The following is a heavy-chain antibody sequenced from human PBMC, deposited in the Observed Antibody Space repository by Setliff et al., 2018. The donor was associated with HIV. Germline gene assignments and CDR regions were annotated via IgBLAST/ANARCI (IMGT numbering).Heavy chain of an antibody. Sequence: LRLSCVGSGFTFNGYAMNWVRQAPGKGLEWVSYISSSSSSIYYGDSVKGRFTISRDNAKNSLYLQMDSLRVEDTTVYYCTRKLAPGHGMDVWGQGTTVTVSS. CDR3: TRKLAPGHGMDV. J-gene: IGHJ6*02. CDR1: GFTFNGYA. D-gene: IGHD3-3*02. CDR2: ISSSSSSI. V-gene: IGHV3-48*04.